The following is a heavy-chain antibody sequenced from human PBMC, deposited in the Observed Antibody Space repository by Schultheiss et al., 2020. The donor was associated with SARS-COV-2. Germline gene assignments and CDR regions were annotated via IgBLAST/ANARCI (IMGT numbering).Heavy chain of an antibody. Sequence: SETLSLTCTVSGGSISSYYWSWIRQPPGKGLEWIGYIYYSGSTNYNPSLKSRVTISVDTSKNQFSLKLSSVTAADTAVYYCARDQYSYGPDPYYYYGMDVWGQGTTVTVSS. CDR2: IYYSGST. CDR3: ARDQYSYGPDPYYYYGMDV. D-gene: IGHD5-18*01. CDR1: GGSISSYY. V-gene: IGHV4-59*01. J-gene: IGHJ6*02.